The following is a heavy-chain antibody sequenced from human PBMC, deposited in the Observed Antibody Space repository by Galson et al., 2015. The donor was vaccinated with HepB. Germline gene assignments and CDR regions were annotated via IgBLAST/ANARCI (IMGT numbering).Heavy chain of an antibody. Sequence: ETLSLTCAVYGGSFSGYYWSWIRQPPGKGLEWIGEINHSGSTNYNPSLKSRVTISVDTSKNQFSLKLSSVTAADTAVYYCASEGPLYGGNLGAYWYFDLWGRGTLVTVSS. V-gene: IGHV4-34*01. CDR1: GGSFSGYY. CDR2: INHSGST. CDR3: ASEGPLYGGNLGAYWYFDL. J-gene: IGHJ2*01. D-gene: IGHD4-23*01.